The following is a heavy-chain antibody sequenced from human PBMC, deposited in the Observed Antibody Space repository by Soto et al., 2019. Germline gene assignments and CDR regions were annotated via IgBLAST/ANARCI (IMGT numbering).Heavy chain of an antibody. J-gene: IGHJ3*02. V-gene: IGHV4-34*01. Sequence: SETLSLTCAVYGXSFSGYYWSWIRQPPGKGLEWIGEINHSGSTNYNPSLKSRVTISVDTSKNQFSLKLSSVTAADTAVYYCARHRQGYSYGLDAFDIWGQGTMVTVSS. CDR1: GXSFSGYY. CDR3: ARHRQGYSYGLDAFDI. CDR2: INHSGST. D-gene: IGHD5-18*01.